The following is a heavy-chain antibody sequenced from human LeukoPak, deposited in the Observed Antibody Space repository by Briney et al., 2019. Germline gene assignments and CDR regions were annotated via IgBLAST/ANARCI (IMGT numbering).Heavy chain of an antibody. D-gene: IGHD4-23*01. J-gene: IGHJ4*02. CDR2: IYTDGCT. CDR1: GFLVGNNY. Sequence: GGPLRLSCAPSGFLVGNNYVPGLRQPPGKALEWVSVIYTDGCTYYADPVKGRFIISRASSKNTLYRQMNSLRAENTAVYYCTDAVAGWGQGTLVTVSS. CDR3: TDAVAG. V-gene: IGHV3-53*05.